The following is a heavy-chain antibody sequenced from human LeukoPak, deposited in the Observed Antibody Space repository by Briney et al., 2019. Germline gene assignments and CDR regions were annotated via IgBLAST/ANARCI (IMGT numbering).Heavy chain of an antibody. J-gene: IGHJ4*02. CDR3: ARDKYSGYGNLDY. V-gene: IGHV1-69*04. CDR1: GGTFSSYA. Sequence: SVKVSCKASGGTFSSYAISWVRQAPGQGLEWMGRIIPILGIANYAQKFQGRVTITADKSTSTAYMELSSLRSEDTAMYYCARDKYSGYGNLDYWGQGTLVTVSS. CDR2: IIPILGIA. D-gene: IGHD5-12*01.